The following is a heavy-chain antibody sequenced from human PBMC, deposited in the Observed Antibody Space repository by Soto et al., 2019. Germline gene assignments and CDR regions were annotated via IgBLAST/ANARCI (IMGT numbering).Heavy chain of an antibody. Sequence: PGGSLRLSCAASGFTFSSYAMHWVRQAPGKGLEWVAFISDDGSNKYYADSMKGRFTMSRDNSKSTLYLQMNSLRVEDTAVYYCTKRRNVLRFLEWSSGMEVWGQGTTVTVSS. D-gene: IGHD3-3*01. J-gene: IGHJ6*02. V-gene: IGHV3-30*18. CDR2: ISDDGSNK. CDR3: TKRRNVLRFLEWSSGMEV. CDR1: GFTFSSYA.